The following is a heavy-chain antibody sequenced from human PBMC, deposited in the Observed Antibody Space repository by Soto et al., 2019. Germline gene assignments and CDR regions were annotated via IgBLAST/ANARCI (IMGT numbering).Heavy chain of an antibody. CDR3: ARFIAAAGYNWFDP. D-gene: IGHD6-13*01. V-gene: IGHV4-39*01. J-gene: IGHJ5*02. Sequence: QLQLQESGPGLVKPSETLSLTCTVSGGSISSSSYYWGWIRQPPGKGLEWIGSIYYSGSTYYNPSLKSRVTISVDTSKNQFFLKLSSVTAADTAVYYCARFIAAAGYNWFDPWGQGTLVTVSS. CDR1: GGSISSSSYY. CDR2: IYYSGST.